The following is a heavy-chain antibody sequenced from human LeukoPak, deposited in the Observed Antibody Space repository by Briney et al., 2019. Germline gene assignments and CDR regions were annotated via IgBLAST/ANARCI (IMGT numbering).Heavy chain of an antibody. Sequence: PGGSLRLSCAASGFTFSSSGMHWVRQAPGKGLEWVAFIRYDGSNKYYADSVKGRFTISRDNSKNTLYLQMNSLRAEDTAVYYCAKAANYYDSSGYEYWGQGTLVTVSS. CDR2: IRYDGSNK. V-gene: IGHV3-30*02. CDR1: GFTFSSSG. J-gene: IGHJ4*02. CDR3: AKAANYYDSSGYEY. D-gene: IGHD3-22*01.